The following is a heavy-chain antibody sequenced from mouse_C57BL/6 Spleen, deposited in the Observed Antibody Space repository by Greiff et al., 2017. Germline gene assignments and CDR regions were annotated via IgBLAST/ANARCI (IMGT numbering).Heavy chain of an antibody. Sequence: EVKLMESGGGLVQPGGSLSLSCAASGFTFTDYYMSWVRQPPGKALEWLGFIRNKANGYATEYSASVKGRFTISRDKSQSILYLQMNALRAEDSATYYCARSTVVTYYYAMDYWGQGTSVTVSS. J-gene: IGHJ4*01. CDR3: ARSTVVTYYYAMDY. CDR1: GFTFTDYY. CDR2: IRNKANGYAT. D-gene: IGHD1-1*01. V-gene: IGHV7-3*01.